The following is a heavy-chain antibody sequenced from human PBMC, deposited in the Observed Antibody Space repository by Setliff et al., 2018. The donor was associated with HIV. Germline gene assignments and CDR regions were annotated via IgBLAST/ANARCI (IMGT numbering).Heavy chain of an antibody. J-gene: IGHJ4*02. CDR2: IYWNNNK. D-gene: IGHD1-1*01. CDR3: AYSGRQLRGPHFDF. CDR1: GLSLSSSGVG. Sequence: SGPTLVNPTQTLTLTCTFSGLSLSSSGVGVGWIRQSPGKALEWLAFIYWNNNKHYSTPLKSRLTVTRDTSKNRVVFTMTTMDPVDTATYYCAYSGRQLRGPHFDFWGQGTPVTVSS. V-gene: IGHV2-5*01.